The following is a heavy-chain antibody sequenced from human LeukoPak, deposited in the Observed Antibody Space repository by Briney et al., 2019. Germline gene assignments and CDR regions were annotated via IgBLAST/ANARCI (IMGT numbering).Heavy chain of an antibody. CDR1: GFTFSSYS. V-gene: IGHV3-21*01. J-gene: IGHJ5*02. CDR2: ISSSSSYI. Sequence: GSVRLSCAASGFTFSSYSMNWVRQAPGKGLEWVSSISSSSSYIYYADSVKGRFTISRDNAKNSLYLQMNSLRAEDTAVYYCARGVVFKSSRWYDTWGQGTLTISSS. D-gene: IGHD2-15*01. CDR3: ARGVVFKSSRWYDT.